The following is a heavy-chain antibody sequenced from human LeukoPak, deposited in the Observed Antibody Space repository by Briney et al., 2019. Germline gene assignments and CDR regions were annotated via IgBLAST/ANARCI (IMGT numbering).Heavy chain of an antibody. CDR1: GFTVSSNY. V-gene: IGHV3-66*01. D-gene: IGHD3-22*01. J-gene: IGHJ4*02. CDR2: IYSGGST. Sequence: GGSLRLSCAASGFTVSSNYMSWVRQAPGKGLEWVSVIYSGGSTYYADSVKGRFTISRDNSKNTLYLQMNSLRAEDTAVYYCARDRAGTDSSGSLDYWGQGTLVTVSS. CDR3: ARDRAGTDSSGSLDY.